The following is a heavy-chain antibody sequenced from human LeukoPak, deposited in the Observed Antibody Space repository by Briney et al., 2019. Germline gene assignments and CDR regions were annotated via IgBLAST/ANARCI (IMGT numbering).Heavy chain of an antibody. V-gene: IGHV4-30-4*01. D-gene: IGHD4-23*01. CDR2: IYYSGST. J-gene: IGHJ6*02. CDR1: GGSISSGDYY. CDR3: ARNDYGGNVGYYYYGMDV. Sequence: SQTLSLTCTVSGGSISSGDYYWSWIRQPPGKGLEWIGYIYYSGSTYYNPSLKSRVTISVDTSKNQFSLKLSSVTAADTAVYYCARNDYGGNVGYYYYGMDVWGQGTTVTVSS.